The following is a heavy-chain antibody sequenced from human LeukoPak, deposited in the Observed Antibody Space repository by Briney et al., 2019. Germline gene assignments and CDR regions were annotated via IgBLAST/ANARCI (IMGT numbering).Heavy chain of an antibody. CDR1: GGSISSGGYY. J-gene: IGHJ4*02. CDR2: IYYSGST. D-gene: IGHD4-17*01. CDR3: ARSVENDYGDYKYYFDY. V-gene: IGHV4-31*03. Sequence: SQTLSLTCTVSGGSISSGGYYWSWIRQHPGQGLEWIGYIYYSGSTYYNPSLKSRVTISVDTSKNQFSLKLSSVTAADTAVYYCARSVENDYGDYKYYFDYWGQGTLVTVSS.